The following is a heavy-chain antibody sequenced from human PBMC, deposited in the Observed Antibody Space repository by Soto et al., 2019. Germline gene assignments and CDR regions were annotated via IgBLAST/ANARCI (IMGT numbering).Heavy chain of an antibody. J-gene: IGHJ5*02. CDR1: GFTFSSYA. CDR3: ARVASTSRGYSYGYQYGWFDP. D-gene: IGHD5-18*01. CDR2: ISGSGGST. Sequence: GGSLRLSCAASGFTFSSYAMSWVRQAPGKGLEWVSAISGSGGSTYYADSVKGRFTISRDNSKNTLYLQMNSLRAEDTAVYYCARVASTSRGYSYGYQYGWFDPWGQGTLVTVSS. V-gene: IGHV3-23*01.